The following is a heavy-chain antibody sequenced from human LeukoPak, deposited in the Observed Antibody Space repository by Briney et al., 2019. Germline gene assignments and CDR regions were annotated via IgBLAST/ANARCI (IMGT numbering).Heavy chain of an antibody. CDR1: GFTFSSYW. CDR3: ARDGNDYGDYEYFQH. V-gene: IGHV3-53*01. D-gene: IGHD4-17*01. J-gene: IGHJ1*01. CDR2: IYSGGST. Sequence: GGSLRLSCAASGFTFSSYWMNWVRQAPGKGLEWVSVIYSGGSTYYADSVKGRFTISRDNSKNTLYLQMNSLRAEDTAVYYCARDGNDYGDYEYFQHWGQGTLVTVSS.